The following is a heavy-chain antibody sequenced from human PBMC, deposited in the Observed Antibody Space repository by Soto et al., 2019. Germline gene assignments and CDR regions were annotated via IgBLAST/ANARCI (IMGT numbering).Heavy chain of an antibody. D-gene: IGHD2-15*01. V-gene: IGHV1-18*01. CDR2: ISAYNGNT. Sequence: ASVKASCKASGYTFTSYVISSLRQAPGQGLEWMGWISAYNGNTNYAQKLQGRVTMTTDTSTSTAYMELRSLRSDDTAVYYCAREGYCSGGSCYHDSYYGMDVWGQGTTVTSP. CDR1: GYTFTSYV. CDR3: AREGYCSGGSCYHDSYYGMDV. J-gene: IGHJ6*02.